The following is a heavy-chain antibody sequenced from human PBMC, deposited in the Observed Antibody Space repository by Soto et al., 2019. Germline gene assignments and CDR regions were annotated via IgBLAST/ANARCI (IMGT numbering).Heavy chain of an antibody. CDR3: ARATPTAAVEY. CDR2: ISYSGST. V-gene: IGHV4-31*03. CDR1: GDSISRGYY. J-gene: IGHJ4*02. D-gene: IGHD1-1*01. Sequence: PSETLSLTCTVSGDSISRGYYWTWVRQHPGKGLQWIGYISYSGSTYYNPSLTSRVTISADTSKNQFSLKLSSVTAADTAVYYCARATPTAAVEYWGQGSLVTVSS.